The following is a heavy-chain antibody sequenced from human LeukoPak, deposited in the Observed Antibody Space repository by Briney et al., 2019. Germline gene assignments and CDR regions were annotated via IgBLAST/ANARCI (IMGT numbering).Heavy chain of an antibody. V-gene: IGHV1-46*01. D-gene: IGHD6-13*01. CDR3: ARYGFSTVWQGGWHAFDI. CDR2: INPTVGDT. Sequence: ASVKVSCKASGYTLTSYYMHWVRQAPGQGLEWMGIINPTVGDTIYAQKFQGRVTMTRDMSTSTVCMELSSLRSDDTAVYYCARYGFSTVWQGGWHAFDIWGQGTMVTVSS. CDR1: GYTLTSYY. J-gene: IGHJ3*02.